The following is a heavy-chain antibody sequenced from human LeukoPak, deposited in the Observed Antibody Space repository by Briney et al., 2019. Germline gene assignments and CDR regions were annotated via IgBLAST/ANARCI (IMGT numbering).Heavy chain of an antibody. D-gene: IGHD2-15*01. Sequence: SETLSLTCAVYGGSFSGYYWSWVRQPPGKGLEWIGEINHSGSTNYNPSLKSRVTISVDTSKNQFSLKLSSVTAADTAVYYCARSVEGYCRGGSCYSYSYYMDVWGKGTTVTVSS. CDR1: GGSFSGYY. CDR2: INHSGST. V-gene: IGHV4-34*01. CDR3: ARSVEGYCRGGSCYSYSYYMDV. J-gene: IGHJ6*03.